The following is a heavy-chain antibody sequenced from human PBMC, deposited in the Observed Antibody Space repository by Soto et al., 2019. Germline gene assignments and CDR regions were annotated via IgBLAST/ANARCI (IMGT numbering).Heavy chain of an antibody. D-gene: IGHD7-27*01. CDR3: AYLRWGYYYYNGMAV. CDR2: IIPSFGTA. CDR1: GGTFSSYA. J-gene: IGHJ6*02. Sequence: QVQLVQSGAEVKKTGSSVQVSCKASGGTFSSYAISWVRQAPGQGLEWMGGIIPSFGTANYGQKLQGRVTMTADESTSTAYMEMSSLRSEDTAVYYWAYLRWGYYYYNGMAVWGQGTKVTVSS. V-gene: IGHV1-69*01.